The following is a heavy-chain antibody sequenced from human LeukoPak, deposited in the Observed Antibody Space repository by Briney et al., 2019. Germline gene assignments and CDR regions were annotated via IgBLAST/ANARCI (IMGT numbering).Heavy chain of an antibody. CDR2: IYSGSST. J-gene: IGHJ4*02. V-gene: IGHV3-53*01. D-gene: IGHD4-17*01. CDR1: GFTVGTNY. CDR3: ARSSDGDYYYYFDY. Sequence: QPGGSLRLSCAASGFTVGTNYMSWVRQAPGKGLEWVSLIYSGSSTYYANSVKGRFTISRDNSKNTVYLQMNSLRAEDTAVYYCARSSDGDYYYYFDYWGQGTLVTVSS.